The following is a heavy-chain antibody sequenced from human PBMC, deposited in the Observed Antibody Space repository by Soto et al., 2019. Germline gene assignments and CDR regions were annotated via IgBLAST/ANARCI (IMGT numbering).Heavy chain of an antibody. Sequence: GASVKVSCKASGGTFSSYAISWVRQAPGQGLEWMGGIIPIFGTANSAQKFQGRVTITADKSTSTAYMELSSLRSEDTAVYYCASEWLHQLDYWGQGTLVTVSS. CDR2: IIPIFGTA. J-gene: IGHJ4*02. CDR1: GGTFSSYA. D-gene: IGHD5-12*01. CDR3: ASEWLHQLDY. V-gene: IGHV1-69*06.